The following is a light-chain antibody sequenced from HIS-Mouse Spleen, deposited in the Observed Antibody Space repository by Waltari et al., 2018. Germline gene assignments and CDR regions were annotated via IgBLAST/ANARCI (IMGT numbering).Light chain of an antibody. CDR2: EDS. CDR3: YSTDSSGNHRV. CDR1: ALPKKY. Sequence: SYELTQPPSVSVSPGQTARITCSGDALPKKYAYWYQQKSGQAPVLGIYEDSKRPSGIPESFSGSSSETMATLTISGAQVEDEADYYCYSTDSSGNHRVFGGGTKLTVL. V-gene: IGLV3-10*01. J-gene: IGLJ2*01.